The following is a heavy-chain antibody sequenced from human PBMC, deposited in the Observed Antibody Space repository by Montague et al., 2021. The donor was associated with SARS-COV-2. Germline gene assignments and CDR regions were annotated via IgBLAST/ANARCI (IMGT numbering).Heavy chain of an antibody. Sequence: SETLSLTCAVHGGSFSGYYWSWIRQPPGKGLEWIGEINHSGSTNYNPSLKSRVTISVDTSKNQFSLKLSSVTAADTAVYYCARLTLGYCRRTSCHSEWFDPWGQGSLVPVSS. J-gene: IGHJ5*02. CDR2: INHSGST. V-gene: IGHV4-34*01. CDR3: ARLTLGYCRRTSCHSEWFDP. D-gene: IGHD2-2*02. CDR1: GGSFSGYY.